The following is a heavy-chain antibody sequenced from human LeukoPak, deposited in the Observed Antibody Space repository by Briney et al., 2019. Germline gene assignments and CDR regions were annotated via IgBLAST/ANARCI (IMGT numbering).Heavy chain of an antibody. CDR1: GGSISSGDYY. CDR2: IYYSGST. V-gene: IGHV4-30-4*01. CDR3: ARASNIVVVVAATPPLKYYFDY. Sequence: NPSETLSLTCTVSGGSISSGDYYWSWIRQPPGKGLEWIGYIYYSGSTYYNPSLKSRVTISVDTSKNQFSLKLSSVTAADTAVYYRARASNIVVVVAATPPLKYYFDYWGQGTLVTVSS. D-gene: IGHD2-15*01. J-gene: IGHJ4*02.